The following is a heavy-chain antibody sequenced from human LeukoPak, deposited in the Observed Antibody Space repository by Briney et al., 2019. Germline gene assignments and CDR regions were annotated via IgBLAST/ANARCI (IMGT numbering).Heavy chain of an antibody. CDR2: ISSSSSYI. CDR1: GFTLSSYS. CDR3: ARESSVTTFPSWFDP. J-gene: IGHJ5*02. V-gene: IGHV3-21*01. Sequence: GGSMRLSCAASGFTLSSYSMNWVRQAPGKGLEWVSSISSSSSYIEYGDSVKGRFTISRENAKNSLYLQMNSLRAEDTAVYYCARESSVTTFPSWFDPWGQGTLVTVSS. D-gene: IGHD4-11*01.